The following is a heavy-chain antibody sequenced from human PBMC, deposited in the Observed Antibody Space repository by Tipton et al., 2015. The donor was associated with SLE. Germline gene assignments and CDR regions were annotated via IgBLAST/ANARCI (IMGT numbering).Heavy chain of an antibody. CDR2: ISSGSRST. Sequence: SLRLSCAASGFTFRDYSMNWVRQAPGKGLEWVSSISSGSRSTYYADSVKGRFTVSRDTAKNSLYLQMNSLRVDDTAVYYCARDGGQRWLSYLDYWGQGTLVTVSS. CDR1: GFTFRDYS. D-gene: IGHD3-16*01. J-gene: IGHJ4*02. CDR3: ARDGGQRWLSYLDY. V-gene: IGHV3-21*03.